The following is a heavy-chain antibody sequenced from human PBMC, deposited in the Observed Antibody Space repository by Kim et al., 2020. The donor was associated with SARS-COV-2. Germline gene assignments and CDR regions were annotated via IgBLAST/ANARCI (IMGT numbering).Heavy chain of an antibody. J-gene: IGHJ2*01. V-gene: IGHV4-34*01. CDR3: ARGRRVAACDL. CDR1: GGSFSGYY. Sequence: SQTLSLTCAVYGGSFSGYYWSWIRQPPGKGLEWIGEINHSGSTNYNPSLKSRVTISVDTSKNQFSLKLSSVTAADTAVYYCARGRRVAACDLWGRGTLVTVSS. CDR2: INHSGST. D-gene: IGHD6-6*01.